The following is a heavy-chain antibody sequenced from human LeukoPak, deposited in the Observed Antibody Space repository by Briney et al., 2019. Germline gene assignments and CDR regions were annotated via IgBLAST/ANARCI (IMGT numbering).Heavy chain of an antibody. Sequence: ASVKVSCKASGYTFVDYGISWVRQAPGQGLEWMGWISAYYGSTRYAQKFQGRVTMTRDTLTATAYLEVRSLRSDDTAVYYCVREGDVAGTVFFQHWGQGTLVTVSS. CDR3: VREGDVAGTVFFQH. J-gene: IGHJ1*01. V-gene: IGHV1-18*01. D-gene: IGHD1-1*01. CDR1: GYTFVDYG. CDR2: ISAYYGST.